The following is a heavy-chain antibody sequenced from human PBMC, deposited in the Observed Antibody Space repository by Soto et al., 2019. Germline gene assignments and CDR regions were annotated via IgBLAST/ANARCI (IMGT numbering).Heavy chain of an antibody. CDR2: IYPGDSDA. Sequence: PGESLKISCKASGYSFSGYWIAWVRQMPGKGLEWMGIIYPGDSDARYSPSFEGQVTISVDESINTAYLQWSYLKASDTAMYYCARQSDYNILTGYYYYFDYWGHGSLVTVSS. CDR3: ARQSDYNILTGYYYYFDY. D-gene: IGHD3-9*01. V-gene: IGHV5-51*01. CDR1: GYSFSGYW. J-gene: IGHJ4*01.